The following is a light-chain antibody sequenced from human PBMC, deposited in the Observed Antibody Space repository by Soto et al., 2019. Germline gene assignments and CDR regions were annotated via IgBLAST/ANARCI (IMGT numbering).Light chain of an antibody. V-gene: IGLV1-40*01. J-gene: IGLJ2*01. Sequence: QSALTQPPSVSGAPGQRLTISCTGSSSNIGADYDVHWYQQFPGTAPKLLIFGNKNRPSGVPDRFSGSKSGTSASLAITGLQAEDEADYYCQSYDSSLSAVVFGGGTKVTVL. CDR1: SSNIGADYD. CDR3: QSYDSSLSAVV. CDR2: GNK.